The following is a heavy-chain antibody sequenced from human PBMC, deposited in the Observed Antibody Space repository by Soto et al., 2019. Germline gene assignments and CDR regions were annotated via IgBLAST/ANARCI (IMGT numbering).Heavy chain of an antibody. D-gene: IGHD2-15*01. V-gene: IGHV3-33*01. J-gene: IGHJ6*03. CDR3: ASGKGYYYYYMDV. CDR1: GFTFSSYG. Sequence: GGSLRLSCAASGFTFSSYGMHWVRQAPGKGLEWVAVIWYDGSNKYYADSVKGRFTISRDNSKNTLYLQMNSLRAEDTAVYYCASGKGYYYYYMDVWGKGTTVTVSS. CDR2: IWYDGSNK.